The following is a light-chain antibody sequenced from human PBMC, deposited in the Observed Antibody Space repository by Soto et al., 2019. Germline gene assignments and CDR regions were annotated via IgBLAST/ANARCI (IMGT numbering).Light chain of an antibody. J-gene: IGLJ1*01. CDR2: SVS. CDR3: ISYSVSRSHV. CDR1: SSDIGAYDH. V-gene: IGLV2-14*01. Sequence: QSVLTQPASVSGSPGQSITIFCSGTSSDIGAYDHVAWFQQFPGKTPKLIIYSVSNRPSGVSYRFSGSKSGNTASLTISGLQAEAEADYYYISYSVSRSHVFGTGTKLTVL.